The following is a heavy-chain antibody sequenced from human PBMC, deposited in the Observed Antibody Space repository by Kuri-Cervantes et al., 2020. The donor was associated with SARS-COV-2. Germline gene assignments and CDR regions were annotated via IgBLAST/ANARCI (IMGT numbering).Heavy chain of an antibody. J-gene: IGHJ4*02. CDR2: IKRDGSST. D-gene: IGHD4-23*01. CDR1: GFTFSDYS. CDR3: ARAVSGGNSHYDF. Sequence: GGSLRLSCAVSGFTFSDYSMHWVRQGPGRGLVWASRIKRDGSSTSYADSVEGRFTISRDNAKNTLYLQMNSLRAEDTAVYYCARAVSGGNSHYDFWGQGALVTVSS. V-gene: IGHV3-74*01.